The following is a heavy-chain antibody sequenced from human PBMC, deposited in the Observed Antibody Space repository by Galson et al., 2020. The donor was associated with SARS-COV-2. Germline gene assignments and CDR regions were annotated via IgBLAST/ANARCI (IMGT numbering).Heavy chain of an antibody. V-gene: IGHV1-8*01. CDR2: MNTHSGNT. J-gene: IGHJ5*02. CDR1: GYTFTNYE. Sequence: GESLKISCKASGYTFTNYEINWVRQAPGQGLEWMGWMNTHSGNTGYAQKFQGRVTMTRTTSISTAYMELNSLTSEDTAVYYCARSYDDFATWFYPWGQGTLVTVSS. CDR3: ARSYDDFATWFYP. D-gene: IGHD4-17*01.